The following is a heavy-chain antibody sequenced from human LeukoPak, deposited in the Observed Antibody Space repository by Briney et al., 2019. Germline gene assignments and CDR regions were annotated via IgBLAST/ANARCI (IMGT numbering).Heavy chain of an antibody. J-gene: IGHJ5*02. CDR2: IYYSGST. CDR1: GGSVSSGSYY. V-gene: IGHV4-61*01. CDR3: ARHIVVVTDYRHGWFDP. D-gene: IGHD2-21*02. Sequence: KSSETLSLTCIVSGGSVSSGSYYWSWIQQPPGNGLDWIGYIYYSGSTKYNPSLKSRVTISVDTAKNQFSLKLSSVTAADTAVYYCARHIVVVTDYRHGWFDPWGQGALVTVSS.